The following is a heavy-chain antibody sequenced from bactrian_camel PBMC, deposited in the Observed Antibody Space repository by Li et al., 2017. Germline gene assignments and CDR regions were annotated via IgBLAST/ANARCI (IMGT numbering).Heavy chain of an antibody. V-gene: IGHV3S32*01. Sequence: VQLVESGGGSVQTGESLRLSCTAPRFNFDTCDMSWYRQVAGKRREWVSSIRPDGTTNYTDSVKGRFTISRDNAKNTLYLQMNNLKTDDAAVYYCATQTTGWAFRYWGRGTQVTVS. CDR2: IRPDGTT. J-gene: IGHJ6*01. CDR3: ATQTTGWAFRY. CDR1: RFNFDTCD. D-gene: IGHD5*01.